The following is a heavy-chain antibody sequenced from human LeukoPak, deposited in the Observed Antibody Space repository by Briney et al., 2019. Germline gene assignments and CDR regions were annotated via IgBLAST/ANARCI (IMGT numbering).Heavy chain of an antibody. CDR3: ARDRESGGYSYGFDY. D-gene: IGHD5-18*01. V-gene: IGHV4-4*02. CDR1: GASISRSNW. J-gene: IGHJ4*02. CDR2: IYYSGST. Sequence: SETLSLTCTVSGASISRSNWWSWVRQPPGKGLEWIGSIYYSGSTYYNPSLKSRVTISVDTSKNQFSLKLSSVTAADTAVYYCARDRESGGYSYGFDYWGQGTLVTVSS.